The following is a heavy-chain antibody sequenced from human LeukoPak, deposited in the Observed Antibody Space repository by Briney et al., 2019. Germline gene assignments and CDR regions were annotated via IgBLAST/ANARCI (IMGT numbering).Heavy chain of an antibody. CDR3: ARGRDGEAAAGTLHGMDV. D-gene: IGHD6-13*01. Sequence: SQTLSLTCTVSGGSISSGDYYWSWIRQPPGKGLEWIGEINHSGSTNYNPSLKSRVTISVDTSKNQFSLKLSSVTAADTAVYYCARGRDGEAAAGTLHGMDVWGQGTTVTVSS. CDR1: GGSISSGDYY. CDR2: INHSGST. V-gene: IGHV4-30-4*01. J-gene: IGHJ6*02.